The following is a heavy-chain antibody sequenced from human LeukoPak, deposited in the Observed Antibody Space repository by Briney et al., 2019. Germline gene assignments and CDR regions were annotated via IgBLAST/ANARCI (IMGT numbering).Heavy chain of an antibody. CDR2: IYYSGST. J-gene: IGHJ3*02. D-gene: IGHD3-9*01. CDR3: ARLIYYDILTGYAFDI. V-gene: IGHV4-59*01. CDR1: GGSISSYY. Sequence: SETLSLTCTVSGGSISSYYWSWIRQPPGKGLEWIGYIYYSGSTNYNPSLKSRVTISVDTSKNQFSLKLSSVTAADTAVYYCARLIYYDILTGYAFDIWGQGTMVTVSS.